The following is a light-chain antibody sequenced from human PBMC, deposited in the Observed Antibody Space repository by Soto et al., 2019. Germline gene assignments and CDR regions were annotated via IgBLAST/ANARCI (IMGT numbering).Light chain of an antibody. CDR3: QQYYTIPRT. J-gene: IGKJ2*01. Sequence: DIVMTQSPDSLAVSLGERATINCKSSQSVLKSSNKKNHLAWYQQKPGQPPKLLIYWASTRESGVPDRFSGNGSGTDFTLTISSLQAEDVAVYYCQQYYTIPRTFGQGTKLEIK. V-gene: IGKV4-1*01. CDR2: WAS. CDR1: QSVLKSSNKKNH.